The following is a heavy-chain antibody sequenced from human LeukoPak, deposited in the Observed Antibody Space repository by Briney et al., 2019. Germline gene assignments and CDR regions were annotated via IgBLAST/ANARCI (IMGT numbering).Heavy chain of an antibody. V-gene: IGHV4-4*02. D-gene: IGHD1-26*01. CDR2: IYHSGST. CDR3: ARVLAGATTYPDY. CDR1: GGSISSSNW. J-gene: IGHJ4*02. Sequence: ASETLSLTCAVSGGSISSSNWWSWVRQPPGKGLEWIGEIYHSGSTNYNPSLKSRVTISVDKSKNQFSLKLSSVTAADTAVYYCARVLAGATTYPDYWGQGTLVTVSS.